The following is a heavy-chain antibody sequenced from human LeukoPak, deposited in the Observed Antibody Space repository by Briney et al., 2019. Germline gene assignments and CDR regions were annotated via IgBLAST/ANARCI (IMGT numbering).Heavy chain of an antibody. D-gene: IGHD3-9*01. Sequence: EASVEVSCKASGYTFTSYYMHWVRQAPGQGLEWMGWISAYNGNTNYAQKLQGRVTMTTDTSTSTAYMELRSLRSDDTAVYYCARVLRYFGFDPWGQGTLVTVSS. CDR1: GYTFTSYY. V-gene: IGHV1-18*04. CDR2: ISAYNGNT. J-gene: IGHJ5*02. CDR3: ARVLRYFGFDP.